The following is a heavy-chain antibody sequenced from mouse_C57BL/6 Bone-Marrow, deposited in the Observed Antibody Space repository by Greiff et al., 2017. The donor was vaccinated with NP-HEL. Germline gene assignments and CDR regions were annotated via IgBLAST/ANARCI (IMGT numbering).Heavy chain of an antibody. CDR1: GYTFTSYW. D-gene: IGHD2-2*01. CDR2: INPSNGGT. J-gene: IGHJ1*03. V-gene: IGHV1-53*01. CDR3: AREGKWLRRGYWYFDV. Sequence: QVQLKQPGTELVKPGTSVKLSCKSSGYTFTSYWMHWVKQRPGQGLEWIGNINPSNGGTNYNEKFKSKSTLTVDKSSSTAYMQLSSLTSDDSAVFEYAREGKWLRRGYWYFDVWGTGTTVTVSS.